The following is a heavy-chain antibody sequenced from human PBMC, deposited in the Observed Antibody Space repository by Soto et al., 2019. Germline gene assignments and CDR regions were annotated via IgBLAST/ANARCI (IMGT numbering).Heavy chain of an antibody. J-gene: IGHJ6*02. CDR2: IKQDGTGK. CDR3: TTSPHRDSERVFV. CDR1: GFPFRPYW. Sequence: EVQLVESGGGLVQPGGTLRFSWPASGFPFRPYWLNWLPRIPGKDLEWVAKIKQDGTGKYYVDSVRGRLTVSIDNAKSSLYLQMNSLRVEDTAVYYCTTSPHRDSERVFVWGQGTTVTVSS. V-gene: IGHV3-7*01. D-gene: IGHD1-26*01.